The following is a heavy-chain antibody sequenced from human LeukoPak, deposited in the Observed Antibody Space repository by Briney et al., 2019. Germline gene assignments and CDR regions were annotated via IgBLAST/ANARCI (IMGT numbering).Heavy chain of an antibody. CDR1: GYIFTSYW. J-gene: IGHJ5*02. CDR3: ARPRIAAAGRGGFDP. D-gene: IGHD6-13*01. Sequence: GESLKISCKGSGYIFTSYWIGWVRQMPGKGLEWMGIIYPGDSDTRYSPSFQGQVTISADKSISTAYLQWSSLKASDTAMYYCARPRIAAAGRGGFDPWGQGTLVTVSS. CDR2: IYPGDSDT. V-gene: IGHV5-51*01.